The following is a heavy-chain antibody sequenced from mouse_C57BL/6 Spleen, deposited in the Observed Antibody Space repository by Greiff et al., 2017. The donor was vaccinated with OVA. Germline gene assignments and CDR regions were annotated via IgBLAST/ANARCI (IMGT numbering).Heavy chain of an antibody. V-gene: IGHV3-6*01. J-gene: IGHJ4*01. CDR1: GYSITSCYY. Sequence: EVHLVESGPGLVKPSQSLSLTCSVTGYSITSCYYWNWIRQFPENKLEWMGYISCDGSNNYNPSLKNRISITRDTSKNQFFLKLNSVTTEDTATDNCARPGYDSLEGAYAMDDWGQGTSVTVSS. CDR2: ISCDGSN. D-gene: IGHD2-4*01. CDR3: ARPGYDSLEGAYAMDD.